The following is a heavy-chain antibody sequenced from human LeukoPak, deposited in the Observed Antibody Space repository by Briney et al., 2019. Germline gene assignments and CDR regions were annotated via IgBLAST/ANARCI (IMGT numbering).Heavy chain of an antibody. CDR2: IRSKANSYAT. V-gene: IGHV3-73*01. J-gene: IGHJ4*02. Sequence: GGSLRLSCAASGFTFSGSAMHWVRQASGKGLEWVGRIRSKANSYATAYAASVKGSFTISRDDSKNTAYLQMNSLKTEDTAVYYCTRREYSSGWYVVDYWGQGTLVTVSS. CDR3: TRREYSSGWYVVDY. CDR1: GFTFSGSA. D-gene: IGHD6-19*01.